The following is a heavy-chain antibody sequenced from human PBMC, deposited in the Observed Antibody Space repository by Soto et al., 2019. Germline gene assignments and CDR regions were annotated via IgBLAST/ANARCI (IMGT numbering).Heavy chain of an antibody. J-gene: IGHJ4*02. CDR1: GFTFSSYG. Sequence: QVQLVESGGGVVQPGRSLRLSCAASGFTFSSYGMHWVRQAPGKGLEWVAVISYDGSNKYYADSVKGRFTISRDNSKNKLYLQMNSLRAEDTAVYYCAKAYSSGWYVYYFDYWGQGTLVTVSS. V-gene: IGHV3-30*18. D-gene: IGHD6-19*01. CDR2: ISYDGSNK. CDR3: AKAYSSGWYVYYFDY.